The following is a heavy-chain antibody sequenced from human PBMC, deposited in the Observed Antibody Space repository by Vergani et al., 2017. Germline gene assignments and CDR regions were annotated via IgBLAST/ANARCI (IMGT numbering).Heavy chain of an antibody. CDR2: ILPMFGTA. CDR1: GGTFRTYA. Sequence: QVQLVQSGAEVKKPGSSVKVSCKASGGTFRTYAIIWVRQAPGQGLEWMGGILPMFGTANYGQKFQGRVTISADESTRTAYMEVSSMRSEDTAVYYCASGYCSGGSCYSGGYYYGMDVWGQGTTVTVSS. J-gene: IGHJ6*02. D-gene: IGHD2-15*01. CDR3: ASGYCSGGSCYSGGYYYGMDV. V-gene: IGHV1-69*01.